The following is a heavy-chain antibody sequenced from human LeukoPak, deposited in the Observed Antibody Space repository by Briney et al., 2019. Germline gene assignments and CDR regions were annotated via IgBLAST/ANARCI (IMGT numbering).Heavy chain of an antibody. CDR2: IHYSGST. J-gene: IGHJ4*02. CDR3: ARGGSKQWLVDDS. V-gene: IGHV4-59*02. CDR1: GGSVSGYY. D-gene: IGHD6-19*01. Sequence: PETLSLTCTVSGGSVSGYYWSWIRQPPGKGLEWIGYIHYSGSTNYNPSLKSRVTISVDTSKNQFSLKLSSVTAADTAIYYCARGGSKQWLVDDSWGQGTLVTVSS.